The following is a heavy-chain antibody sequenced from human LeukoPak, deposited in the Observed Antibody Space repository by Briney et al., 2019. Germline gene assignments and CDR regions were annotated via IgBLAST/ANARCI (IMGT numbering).Heavy chain of an antibody. CDR3: AREADYYGSGSYMSVPFGGPGWFDP. D-gene: IGHD3-10*01. Sequence: VASVKVSCKASGYTFTSYAMNWVRQAPGQGLEWMGWINTNTGNPTYAQGFTGRFVFSLDTSVSTAYLQISSLKAEDTAVYYCAREADYYGSGSYMSVPFGGPGWFDPWGQGTLVTVSS. CDR1: GYTFTSYA. V-gene: IGHV7-4-1*02. CDR2: INTNTGNP. J-gene: IGHJ5*02.